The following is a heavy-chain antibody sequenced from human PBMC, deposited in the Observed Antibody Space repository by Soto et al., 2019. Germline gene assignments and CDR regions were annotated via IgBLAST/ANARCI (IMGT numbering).Heavy chain of an antibody. CDR3: ARHADSSGRGFDF. Sequence: SETLSLTCTVSGASISSTDCYWGWIRQPPGKGLEWVGSIYYSRSTTYNPSLKNRVTVSVDTSKNQLSLRLSFVSAADTAVYYCARHADSSGRGFDFWGQETRV. CDR2: IYYSRST. D-gene: IGHD3-22*01. V-gene: IGHV4-39*01. J-gene: IGHJ4*02. CDR1: GASISSTDCY.